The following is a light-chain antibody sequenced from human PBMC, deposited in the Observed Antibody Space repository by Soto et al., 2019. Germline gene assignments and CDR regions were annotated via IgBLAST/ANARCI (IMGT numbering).Light chain of an antibody. CDR2: AAS. CDR3: QQYYSFPWT. J-gene: IGKJ1*01. CDR1: QTISSY. V-gene: IGKV1-39*01. Sequence: DIQMTQSPSSLSASVGDRVTITCRASQTISSYLNWYQQKPGKAPKLLIFAASSLQSGVPSRFSGSGSGTDFTFTIGSLQPEDFATYFCQQYYSFPWTFGQGTKVDIK.